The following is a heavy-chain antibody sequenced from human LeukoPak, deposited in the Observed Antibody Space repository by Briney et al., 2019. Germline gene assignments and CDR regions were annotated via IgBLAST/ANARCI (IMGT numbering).Heavy chain of an antibody. CDR3: ARVPVGSYSFDY. V-gene: IGHV3-66*01. D-gene: IGHD1-26*01. J-gene: IGHJ4*02. Sequence: GGSLRLSCAASGFTVSSTYMSWVRQAPGKGLEWVSVIYSGGTTYYAASVKGRFTISRDNSKNTLYLQMNSLRAEDTAVYSCARVPVGSYSFDYWGQGTLVTVSS. CDR1: GFTVSSTY. CDR2: IYSGGTT.